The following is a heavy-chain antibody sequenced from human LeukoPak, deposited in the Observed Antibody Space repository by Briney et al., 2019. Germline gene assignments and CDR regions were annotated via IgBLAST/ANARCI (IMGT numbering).Heavy chain of an antibody. Sequence: SETLCLTCTVSGGSISSSSYYWGWIRQPPGKGLEWIGSIYYSGSTYYNPSLKSRVTISVDTSKNQFSLKLSSVTAADTAVYYCARLRKYSSGWSDYFDYWGQGTLVTVSS. J-gene: IGHJ4*02. CDR3: ARLRKYSSGWSDYFDY. V-gene: IGHV4-39*01. D-gene: IGHD6-19*01. CDR1: GGSISSSSYY. CDR2: IYYSGST.